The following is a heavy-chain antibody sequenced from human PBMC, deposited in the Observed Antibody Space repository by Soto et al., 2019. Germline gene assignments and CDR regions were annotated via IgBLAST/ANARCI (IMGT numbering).Heavy chain of an antibody. D-gene: IGHD3-22*01. J-gene: IGHJ3*02. V-gene: IGHV1-58*01. CDR2: IVVGSGNT. CDR1: GFTFTSSA. Sequence: QMQLVQSGPEVKKPGTSVKVSCKASGFTFTSSAVQWVRQARGQRLEWIGWIVVGSGNTNYAQKFQERVTITRDMSTSTAYMELSSLRSEDTAVYYCAAEGYYYDSSGYSHDAFDIWGQGTMVTVSS. CDR3: AAEGYYYDSSGYSHDAFDI.